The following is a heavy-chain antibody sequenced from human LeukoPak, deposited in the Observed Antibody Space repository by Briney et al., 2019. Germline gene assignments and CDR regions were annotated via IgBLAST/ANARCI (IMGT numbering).Heavy chain of an antibody. CDR1: GYTFTSYD. V-gene: IGHV1-8*01. CDR3: AKTPIVGATSLDYYYGMDV. J-gene: IGHJ6*02. Sequence: GASVKVSCKASGYTFTSYDINWVRQATGQGLEWMGWMNPNSGNTGYAQKFQGRVTMTRNTSISTAYMELSSLRSEDTAVYYCAKTPIVGATSLDYYYGMDVWGQGTTVTVSS. CDR2: MNPNSGNT. D-gene: IGHD1-26*01.